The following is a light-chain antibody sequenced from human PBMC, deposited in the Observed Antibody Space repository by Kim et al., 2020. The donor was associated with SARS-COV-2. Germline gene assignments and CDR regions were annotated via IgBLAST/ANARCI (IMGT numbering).Light chain of an antibody. Sequence: GQRVTISCSGGSSNIGSNTVNWYQQLPGTAPKLLIYSHNQRPSGVPERFSGSKSGTSASLAISGLQSEDEADYYCAAWDDRLKGWVFGGGTQLTVL. CDR2: SHN. V-gene: IGLV1-44*01. J-gene: IGLJ3*02. CDR1: SSNIGSNT. CDR3: AAWDDRLKGWV.